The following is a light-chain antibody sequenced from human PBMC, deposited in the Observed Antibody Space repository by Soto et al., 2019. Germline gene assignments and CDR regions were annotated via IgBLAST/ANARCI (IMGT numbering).Light chain of an antibody. CDR3: QSYDSSLGGNYV. CDR2: GST. Sequence: QSVLSQPPSVSGAPGQRVTISCTGSSSNIGAGYDAHWFQQVPGTAPKLLIYGSTNRPSGVPDRFSGSKSGTSASLAITGLQDEDEADYYCQSYDSSLGGNYVFGTGTKVTVL. J-gene: IGLJ1*01. CDR1: SSNIGAGYD. V-gene: IGLV1-40*01.